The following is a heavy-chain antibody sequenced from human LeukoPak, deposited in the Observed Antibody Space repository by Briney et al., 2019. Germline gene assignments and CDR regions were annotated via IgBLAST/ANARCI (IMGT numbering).Heavy chain of an antibody. CDR2: IKSKTDGGTT. J-gene: IGHJ3*02. CDR1: GFTFSNAW. D-gene: IGHD3-10*01. CDR3: TTDYYGSGSYPDAFDI. V-gene: IGHV3-15*01. Sequence: GGSLRLSCAASGFTFSNAWMSWVPQAPGKGLEWVGRIKSKTDGGTTDYAAPVKGRFTISRDDSKNTLYLQMNSLKTEDTAVYYCTTDYYGSGSYPDAFDIWGRGTMVTVSS.